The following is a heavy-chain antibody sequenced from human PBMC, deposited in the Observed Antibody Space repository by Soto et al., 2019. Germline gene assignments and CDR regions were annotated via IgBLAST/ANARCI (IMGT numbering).Heavy chain of an antibody. CDR1: GYTFTSYY. CDR3: ARSSSSWYLGDYYYGMDV. CDR2: INPSGGST. Sequence: QVQLVQSGAEVKKPGASVKVSCKASGYTFTSYYMHWLRQAPGQGLEWMGTINPSGGSTSYAQKFQGRVTMTRDTSTSTVYMELSSLRSEDTAVYYCARSSSSWYLGDYYYGMDVWGQGTTVTVSS. J-gene: IGHJ6*02. V-gene: IGHV1-46*01. D-gene: IGHD6-13*01.